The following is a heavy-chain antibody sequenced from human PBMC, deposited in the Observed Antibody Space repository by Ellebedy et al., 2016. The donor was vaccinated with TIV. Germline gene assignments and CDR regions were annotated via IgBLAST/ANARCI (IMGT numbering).Heavy chain of an antibody. Sequence: AASVKVSCKASGNTFTSYSIYWVRRAPGRGLEWMGIINPTSGSTMYAQKFRVRVTVTSDTFTNTVYMELSSLTSEDTAVYFCATTEYSRTWSFDYWGQGTLVTVSS. V-gene: IGHV1-46*01. J-gene: IGHJ4*02. CDR1: GNTFTSYS. CDR3: ATTEYSRTWSFDY. D-gene: IGHD6-13*01. CDR2: INPTSGST.